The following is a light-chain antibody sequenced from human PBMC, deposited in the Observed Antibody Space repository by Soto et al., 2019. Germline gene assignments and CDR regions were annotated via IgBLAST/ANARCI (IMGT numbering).Light chain of an antibody. CDR3: QQYHSYPLT. Sequence: DIQMTQSPSTLSASVGDRVTITCRASQSISEWLAWYQQKPGRAPTLLIYKSSSLQSGVPSRFSGSGSKTGLTLTIRSLQPDDFGTYCCQQYHSYPLTFGGRTKVEIK. CDR1: QSISEW. V-gene: IGKV1-5*03. J-gene: IGKJ4*01. CDR2: KSS.